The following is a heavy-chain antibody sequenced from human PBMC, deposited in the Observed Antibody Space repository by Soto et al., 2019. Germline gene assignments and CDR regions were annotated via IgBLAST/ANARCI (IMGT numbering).Heavy chain of an antibody. CDR2: ISGSGGRS. CDR3: AKAYFVWSSEQPYYFDY. D-gene: IGHD3-16*01. CDR1: GFTFSNYA. V-gene: IGHV3-23*01. Sequence: EVQLLDSGGGLVQPGGSLRLSCAASGFTFSNYAMTWVRQGPGKGLERVSGISGSGGRSYYADSVKGRFTISRDNSKSTLYLQMNSLGAEDTAVYYCAKAYFVWSSEQPYYFDYWGQGTLVTVSS. J-gene: IGHJ4*02.